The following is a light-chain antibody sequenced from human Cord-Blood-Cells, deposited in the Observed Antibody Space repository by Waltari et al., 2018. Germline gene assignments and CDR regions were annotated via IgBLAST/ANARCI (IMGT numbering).Light chain of an antibody. Sequence: AIRITQSPSSLSASTGGRVTITCRASQGISSYLAWYQQKPGKAPKLLIYAASTLQSGVPSRFSGSGSGTDFTLTISCLQSEDFATYYCQQYYSYPPYTFGQGTKLEIK. CDR1: QGISSY. CDR2: AAS. V-gene: IGKV1-8*01. CDR3: QQYYSYPPYT. J-gene: IGKJ2*01.